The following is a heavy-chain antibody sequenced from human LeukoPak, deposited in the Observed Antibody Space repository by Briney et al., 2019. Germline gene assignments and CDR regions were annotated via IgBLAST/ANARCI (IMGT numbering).Heavy chain of an antibody. CDR3: ARGRGGGSSPYGY. J-gene: IGHJ4*02. D-gene: IGHD2-15*01. CDR1: GFTFSSYS. Sequence: PGGSLRLSCAASGFTFSSYSMNWVRQAPGKGLEWVSSISSSSSYTYYADSVKGRFTISRDNAKNSLYLQMNSLRAEDTAVYYCARGRGGGSSPYGYWGQGTLVTVSS. V-gene: IGHV3-21*01. CDR2: ISSSSSYT.